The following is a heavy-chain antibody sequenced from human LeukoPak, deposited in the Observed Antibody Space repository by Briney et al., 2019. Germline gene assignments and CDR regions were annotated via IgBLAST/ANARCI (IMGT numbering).Heavy chain of an antibody. J-gene: IGHJ4*02. CDR1: GGSISSYY. V-gene: IGHV4-59*01. CDR3: ARAGYYYGSGSYYNTPHFDY. CDR2: IHYTGKN. Sequence: SETLSLTCTVSGGSISSYYWSWIRQPPGKGLEWIGYIHYTGKNRYNPSLQSRVTMSVDTSKSEFSLKLSSVTAADTAVYYCARAGYYYGSGSYYNTPHFDYWGQGTLVTVSS. D-gene: IGHD3-10*01.